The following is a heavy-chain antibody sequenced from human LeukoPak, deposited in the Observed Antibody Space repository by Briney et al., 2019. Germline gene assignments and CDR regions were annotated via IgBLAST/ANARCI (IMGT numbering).Heavy chain of an antibody. V-gene: IGHV4-4*07. CDR1: GGSISSYY. CDR2: IYTSGST. J-gene: IGHJ4*02. Sequence: SETLSLTCTVSGGSISSYYWSWIRQPAGKGLEWIGRIYTSGSTNYNPSLKSRVTMSLDTSKNQFSLKLSSVTAADTAVYYCARGPDYYGSGGADGFDYWGQRTLVTVSS. D-gene: IGHD3-10*01. CDR3: ARGPDYYGSGGADGFDY.